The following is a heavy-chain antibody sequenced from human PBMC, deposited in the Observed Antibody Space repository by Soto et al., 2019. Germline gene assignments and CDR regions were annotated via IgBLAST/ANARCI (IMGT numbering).Heavy chain of an antibody. V-gene: IGHV4-28*01. D-gene: IGHD1-26*01. J-gene: IGHJ4*02. Sequence: QVQLQESGPGLVKPSDTLSLTCAVSGYSISSSNWWGWIRQPPGKGLEWIGYIYYSGTTYYNPSLKVRVTMSVDTSKNQFSLKLTSVTAVDAAVYYCARREIQGPIDYWGQGTLVTVSS. CDR3: ARREIQGPIDY. CDR2: IYYSGTT. CDR1: GYSISSSNW.